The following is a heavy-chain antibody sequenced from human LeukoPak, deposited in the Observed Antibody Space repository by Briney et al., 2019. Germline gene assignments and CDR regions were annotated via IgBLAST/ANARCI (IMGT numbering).Heavy chain of an antibody. D-gene: IGHD3-22*01. J-gene: IGHJ5*02. CDR3: ARGVTMIVVVPDNWFDP. V-gene: IGHV1-3*01. CDR1: GYTFTSYA. Sequence: ASVKVSCKASGYTFTSYAMHWVRQAPGQRLEWMGCINAGNGNTKYSQKFQGRVTITRDTSASTAYMELSSLRSEDTAVYYCARGVTMIVVVPDNWFDPWGQGTLVSVSS. CDR2: INAGNGNT.